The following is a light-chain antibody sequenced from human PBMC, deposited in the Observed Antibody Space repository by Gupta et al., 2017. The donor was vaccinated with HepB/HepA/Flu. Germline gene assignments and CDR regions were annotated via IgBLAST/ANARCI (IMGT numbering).Light chain of an antibody. Sequence: QSVLTQPPSVSAAPGQRVTISCSGSSSNIGNNYVSWYQQLPGTAPKLLIYENNARPSGIPDRFSGSKSGTSATLGITGLQTGDEADYYCETWDSCLSAVVFGGGTKLTVL. CDR2: ENN. CDR3: ETWDSCLSAVV. V-gene: IGLV1-51*02. J-gene: IGLJ2*01. CDR1: SSNIGNNY.